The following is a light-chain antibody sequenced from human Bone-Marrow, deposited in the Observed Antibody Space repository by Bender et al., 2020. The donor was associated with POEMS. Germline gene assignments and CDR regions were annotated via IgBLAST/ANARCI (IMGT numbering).Light chain of an antibody. CDR2: GKS. CDR3: AVWDDSLNGWV. CDR1: SSNIGTDYD. J-gene: IGLJ3*02. Sequence: QSVLTQPPSASGTPGQRVTISCTGSSSNIGTDYDVHWYQQLPGTAPKLLIYGKSNRPSGVPDRFSGSKSGASASLAIIGLQSEEEADYYCAVWDDSLNGWVFGGGTKLTVL. V-gene: IGLV1-40*01.